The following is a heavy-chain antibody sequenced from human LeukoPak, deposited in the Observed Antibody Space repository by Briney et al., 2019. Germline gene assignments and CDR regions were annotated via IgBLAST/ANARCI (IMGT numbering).Heavy chain of an antibody. CDR1: GYTFTSYY. Sequence: GASVKVSCKASGYTFTSYYMHWVRQAPGQGLEWMGIINPSGGSTSYAQKFQGRVTMTRDTSTSTVYMELSSLRSEDTAVCYCARVDPIARLSSGSYSDDPWGQGTLVTVSS. V-gene: IGHV1-46*01. D-gene: IGHD1-26*01. CDR2: INPSGGST. J-gene: IGHJ5*02. CDR3: ARVDPIARLSSGSYSDDP.